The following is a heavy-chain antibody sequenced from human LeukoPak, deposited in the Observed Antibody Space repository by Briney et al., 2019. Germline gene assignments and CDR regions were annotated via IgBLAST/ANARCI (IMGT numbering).Heavy chain of an antibody. J-gene: IGHJ4*02. CDR3: AKDRRSSGNYYFEY. CDR2: ISYDGTNK. V-gene: IGHV3-30*18. Sequence: PGRSLRLSCAASGFTFSSYGMHWVHQAPAKGLEWVAVISYDGTNKYCADSVKGRFTISRDNSKNTLYLQMNSLSSEDTAVYYCAKDRRSSGNYYFEYWGQGTLVTVSS. CDR1: GFTFSSYG. D-gene: IGHD3-10*01.